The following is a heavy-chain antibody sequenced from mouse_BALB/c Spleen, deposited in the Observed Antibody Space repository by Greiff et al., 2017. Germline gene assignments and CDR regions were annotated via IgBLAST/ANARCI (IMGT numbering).Heavy chain of an antibody. CDR2: IDPENGDT. CDR1: GFNIKDYY. J-gene: IGHJ2*01. D-gene: IGHD2-12*01. Sequence: EVQLQQSGAELVRSGASVKLSCTASGFNIKDYYMHWVKQRPEQGLEWIGWIDPENGDTEYAPKFQGKATMTADTSSNTAYLQLSSLTSEDTADYYCNAALQVPYYFDYWGQGTTLTVSS. V-gene: IGHV14-4*02. CDR3: NAALQVPYYFDY.